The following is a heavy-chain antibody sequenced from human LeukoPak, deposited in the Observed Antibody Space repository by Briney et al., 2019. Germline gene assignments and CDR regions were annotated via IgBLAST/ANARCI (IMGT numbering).Heavy chain of an antibody. CDR1: GGSISSYY. V-gene: IGHV4-4*07. CDR2: IYTSGST. Sequence: SETLSLTCTVSGGSISSYYWSRLRQPAGQGLEWIGRIYTSGSTNYHPSLKSRVTMSVDTSKKQFSLKMSPGTAADTAGYDCARMYSGSYGRAFDIWGQGTMVTVSS. J-gene: IGHJ3*02. D-gene: IGHD1-26*01. CDR3: ARMYSGSYGRAFDI.